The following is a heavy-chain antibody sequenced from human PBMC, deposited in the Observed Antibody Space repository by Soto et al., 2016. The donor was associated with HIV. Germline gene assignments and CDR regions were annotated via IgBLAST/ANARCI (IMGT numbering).Heavy chain of an antibody. D-gene: IGHD6-13*01. Sequence: EVQLLESGGGLGQPGGSLRISCAVSGFTFSSYSMSWVRQAPGKGLEWVSAISDGGYDTYYADSVKGRFTISRDNSKNTLFLQMNSLRDEDTAVYYCAKGPPPLLYRSPLRRIDHWGQGTLVTVSS. CDR2: ISDGGYDT. CDR3: AKGPPPLLYRSPLRRIDH. V-gene: IGHV3-23*01. J-gene: IGHJ4*02. CDR1: GFTFSSYS.